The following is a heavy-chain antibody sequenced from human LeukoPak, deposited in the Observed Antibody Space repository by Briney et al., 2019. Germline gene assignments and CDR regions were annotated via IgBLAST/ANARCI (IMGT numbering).Heavy chain of an antibody. CDR2: IYYSGST. CDR1: GGSISSSSYY. J-gene: IGHJ6*02. Sequence: PSETLSLTCTVSGGSISSSSYYWGWIRQPPGKGLEWIGSIYYSGSTYYNPSLKSRVTISVDTSKNQFSLKLSSVTAADTAVYYCASEYCSGGSCYQRAYNYYYYGMDVWGQGTTVTVSS. D-gene: IGHD2-15*01. CDR3: ASEYCSGGSCYQRAYNYYYYGMDV. V-gene: IGHV4-39*01.